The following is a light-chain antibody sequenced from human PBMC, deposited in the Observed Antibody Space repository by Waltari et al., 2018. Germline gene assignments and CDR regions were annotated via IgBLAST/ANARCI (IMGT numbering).Light chain of an antibody. CDR3: STWDYSLRAWV. Sequence: QSALPQEASVSGTVGQKVTLSCIGNSNNIGSYTVGWYQQISHGAPKTVIFGDFLPSGIPDRFSASKSGTTASLTISGLQPEDEAAYYCSTWDYSLRAWVFGGGTILTVL. J-gene: IGLJ3*02. CDR1: SNNIGSYT. CDR2: GDF. V-gene: IGLV1-44*01.